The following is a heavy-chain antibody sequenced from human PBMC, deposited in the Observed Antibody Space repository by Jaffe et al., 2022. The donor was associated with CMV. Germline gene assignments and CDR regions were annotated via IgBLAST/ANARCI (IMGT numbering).Heavy chain of an antibody. CDR2: IYYSGST. V-gene: IGHV4-39*01. CDR1: GGSISSSSYY. Sequence: QLQLQESGPGLVKPSETLSLTCTVSGGSISSSSYYWGWIRQPPGKGLEWIGSIYYSGSTYYNPSLKSRVTISVDTSKNQFSLKLSSVTAADTAVYYCARVDRLLLFDYWGQGTLVTVSS. J-gene: IGHJ4*02. D-gene: IGHD2-21*01. CDR3: ARVDRLLLFDY.